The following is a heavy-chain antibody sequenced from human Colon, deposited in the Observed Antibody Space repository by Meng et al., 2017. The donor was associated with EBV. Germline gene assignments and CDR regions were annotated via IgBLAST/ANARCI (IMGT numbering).Heavy chain of an antibody. D-gene: IGHD3-10*01. CDR3: ARARRTGDGFDN. CDR2: IYHTENT. Sequence: QLQLQESGSGLVTPSQTMSLARDVAGGSISSSSDYCWSWIRQPPGKGLELFGCIYHTENTYYNSSLKSRVTISVDKSNNQFSLKLTSVTAADTAAYYCARARRTGDGFDNWGQGTMVTVSS. V-gene: IGHV4-30-2*01. CDR1: GGSISSSSDYC. J-gene: IGHJ3*02.